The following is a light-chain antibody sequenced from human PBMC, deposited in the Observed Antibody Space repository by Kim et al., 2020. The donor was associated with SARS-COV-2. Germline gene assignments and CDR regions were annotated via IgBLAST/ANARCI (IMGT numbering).Light chain of an antibody. CDR3: QTWASGFWV. J-gene: IGLJ3*02. CDR1: NGPTTFP. CDR2: LKSDGSQ. Sequence: LTCTLSNGPTTFPIAWHQQQPERGPRYLMSLKSDGSQSKGDGIPDRFSGSSSGSERFLTISSLQSEDEADYYCQTWASGFWVFGGGTRVTVL. V-gene: IGLV4-69*02.